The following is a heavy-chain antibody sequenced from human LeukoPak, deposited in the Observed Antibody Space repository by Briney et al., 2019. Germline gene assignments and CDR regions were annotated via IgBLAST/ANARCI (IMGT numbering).Heavy chain of an antibody. D-gene: IGHD5-12*01. CDR1: GDTCSRYT. CDR2: SIPILDVV. J-gene: IGHJ4*02. Sequence: ASVKVSCKASGDTCSRYTLGWVRQAPGQGLELMGSSIPILDVVNCAQKFQGRVTITADKSTSTAYVHLSSLRFEDTAVYYCVREVYSGFDFDSWGPGTQVIVSS. CDR3: VREVYSGFDFDS. V-gene: IGHV1-69*04.